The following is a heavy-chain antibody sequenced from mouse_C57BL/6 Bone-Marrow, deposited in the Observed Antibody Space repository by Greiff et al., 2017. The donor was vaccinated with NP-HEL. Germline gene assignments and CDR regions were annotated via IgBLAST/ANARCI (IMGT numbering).Heavy chain of an antibody. CDR2: IYPSDSET. CDR1: GYTFTSYW. V-gene: IGHV1-61*01. CDR3: ARGLPRDY. D-gene: IGHD2-2*01. J-gene: IGHJ2*01. Sequence: QVQLQQSGAELVRPGSSVKLSCKASGYTFTSYWMDWVKQRPGQGPEWIGNIYPSDSETHYNQKFKDKATLTVDKSSSTAYMQLSSLTSEDSAVYYCARGLPRDYWGQGTTLTVSS.